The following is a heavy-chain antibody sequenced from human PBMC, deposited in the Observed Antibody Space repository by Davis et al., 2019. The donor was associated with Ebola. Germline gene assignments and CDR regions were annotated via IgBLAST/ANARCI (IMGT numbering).Heavy chain of an antibody. V-gene: IGHV3-11*04. Sequence: GESLKISCAASGFTFSDYYMSWIRQAPGKGLEWVSYITSSGSNIYYADSVKGRFTISRDNAKNSVYLQMNSLRAEDTAVYYCARDYSDDLYYYYYMDVWGKGTTVTASS. J-gene: IGHJ6*03. D-gene: IGHD4-11*01. CDR3: ARDYSDDLYYYYYMDV. CDR2: ITSSGSNI. CDR1: GFTFSDYY.